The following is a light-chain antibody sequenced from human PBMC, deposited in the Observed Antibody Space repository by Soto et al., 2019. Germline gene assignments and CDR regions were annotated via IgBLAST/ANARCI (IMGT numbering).Light chain of an antibody. CDR3: QHYGSSPLT. CDR2: GAS. V-gene: IGKV3-20*01. CDR1: QSVSSSY. J-gene: IGKJ4*01. Sequence: EIGLTQSPGTLSLSPGNRATLSCRASQSVSSSYLAWYQQKPGQAPRLLIYGASSRATGIPDRFSGSGSGTDFTLTISRLEPEDFAVYYCQHYGSSPLTFGGGTKVDIK.